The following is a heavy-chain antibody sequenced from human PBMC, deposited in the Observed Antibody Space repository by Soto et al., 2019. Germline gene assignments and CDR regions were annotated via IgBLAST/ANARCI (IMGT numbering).Heavy chain of an antibody. CDR3: ARDQGYCSGGSCYVAGY. V-gene: IGHV3-74*01. D-gene: IGHD2-15*01. CDR1: GFTFSSYC. Sequence: EVQLVESGGGLVQPGGSLRLSCAASGFTFSSYCMHWVRQAPGKGLVWVSRINSDGSSTGYADSVMGRFTISRDNAKNTLYLQMNSLRAEDTAVYYCARDQGYCSGGSCYVAGYWGQGTLVTVSS. CDR2: INSDGSST. J-gene: IGHJ4*02.